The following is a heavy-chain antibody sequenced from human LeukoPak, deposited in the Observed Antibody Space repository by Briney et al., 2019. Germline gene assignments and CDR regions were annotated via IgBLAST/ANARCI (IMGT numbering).Heavy chain of an antibody. CDR1: GFTFNNFA. V-gene: IGHV3-23*01. CDR2: ISGSGSSI. D-gene: IGHD3-10*01. CDR3: ARGRYGSGIYYFDY. Sequence: PGGSLRLSCAASGFTFNNFAMSWVRQAPGKGLEWVSAISGSGSSIYYADSVKGRLTISRDTSKSTLYLQMSSLRAEDTAIYYCARGRYGSGIYYFDYWGQGTLVTVSS. J-gene: IGHJ4*02.